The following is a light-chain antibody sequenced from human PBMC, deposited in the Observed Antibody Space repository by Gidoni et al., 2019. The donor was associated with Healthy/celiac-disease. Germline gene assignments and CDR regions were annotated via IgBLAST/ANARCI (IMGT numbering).Light chain of an antibody. V-gene: IGKV3-15*01. J-gene: IGKJ2*01. CDR2: GAS. Sequence: EIVMKQSPATLSVSPGGRATLSCRARQSVSSNLAWYQQKPGQAPSLLIYGASPRATGIPARFSGSGSGTEFTLTISSLQSEDFAVYYCQQYNNWPNTFGQGTKLEIK. CDR3: QQYNNWPNT. CDR1: QSVSSN.